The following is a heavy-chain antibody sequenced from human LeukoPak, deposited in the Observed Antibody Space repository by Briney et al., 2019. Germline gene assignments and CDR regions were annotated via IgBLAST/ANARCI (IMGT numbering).Heavy chain of an antibody. CDR2: IYGGGNI. Sequence: GGSRRLSCAASGFTVSSNYMNWVRQAPGKGLEWVSVIYGGGNIYYADSVKGRFTISRDNSKNTLYLQMNSLRAEDTAVYYCARGAGYNYPYYFDYWGQGTLVTVPS. V-gene: IGHV3-53*01. CDR3: ARGAGYNYPYYFDY. CDR1: GFTVSSNY. D-gene: IGHD5-24*01. J-gene: IGHJ4*02.